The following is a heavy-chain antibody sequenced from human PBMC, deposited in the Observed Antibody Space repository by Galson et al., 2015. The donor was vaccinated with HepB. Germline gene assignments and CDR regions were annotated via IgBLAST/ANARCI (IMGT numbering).Heavy chain of an antibody. V-gene: IGHV3-21*01. D-gene: IGHD1-26*01. CDR1: GFTFSSYS. CDR3: ARDLVQWELLWASGAFDI. J-gene: IGHJ3*02. CDR2: ISSSSSYI. Sequence: SLRLSCAASGFTFSSYSMNWVRQAPGKGLEWVSSISSSSSYIYYADSVKGRFTISRDNAKNSLYLQMNSLRAEDTAVYYCARDLVQWELLWASGAFDIWGQGTMVTVSS.